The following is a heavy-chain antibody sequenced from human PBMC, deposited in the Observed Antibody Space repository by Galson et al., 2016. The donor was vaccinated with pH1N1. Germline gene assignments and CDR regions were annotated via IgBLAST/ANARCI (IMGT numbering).Heavy chain of an antibody. D-gene: IGHD1-14*01. J-gene: IGHJ3*01. CDR2: IMPIFGTT. CDR3: VRSTGYNKVNGPFDV. V-gene: IGHV1-69*01. Sequence: SCKASGGPLSSYATGWVRQAPGQGPEWMGGIMPIFGTTKYEQKFQGRVTITADEMSGSAYMELSGLTSMGTAVYYCVRSTGYNKVNGPFDVWGQGTLVIVSS. CDR1: GGPLSSYA.